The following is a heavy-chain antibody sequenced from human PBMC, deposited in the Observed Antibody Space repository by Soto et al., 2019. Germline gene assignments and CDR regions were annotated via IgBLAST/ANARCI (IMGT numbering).Heavy chain of an antibody. V-gene: IGHV1-69*01. D-gene: IGHD1-26*01. J-gene: IGHJ4*02. Sequence: QVQLVQSGAEVKKPGSSVKVSCKASGGTFSSYSINWVRQAPGQGLEWMGEIIPIFGTANYAQKFQGRVTITADESTSTAYMELSSLRSEDTAVYYCARDGGRHSGGIDYWGQGTLVSVSS. CDR1: GGTFSSYS. CDR2: IIPIFGTA. CDR3: ARDGGRHSGGIDY.